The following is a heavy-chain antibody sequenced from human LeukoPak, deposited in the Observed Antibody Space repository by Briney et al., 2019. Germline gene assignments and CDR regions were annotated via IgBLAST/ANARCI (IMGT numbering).Heavy chain of an antibody. Sequence: GESLKISCKGSGYSFTSYWIGWVRQMPGKGLEWMGNIYPGDSDTRYSPSFQGQVTISADKSISTAYLQWSSLKASDTAMYYCARLSHWAAAAGPFDYWGQGTLVTVSS. D-gene: IGHD6-13*01. CDR2: IYPGDSDT. J-gene: IGHJ4*02. CDR1: GYSFTSYW. V-gene: IGHV5-51*01. CDR3: ARLSHWAAAAGPFDY.